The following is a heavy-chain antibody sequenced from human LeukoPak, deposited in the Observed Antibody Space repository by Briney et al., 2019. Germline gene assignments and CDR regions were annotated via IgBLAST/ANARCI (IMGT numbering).Heavy chain of an antibody. CDR2: ISYDGSNK. Sequence: PGRSLRLSCAASGFTFSSYAMHWVRQAPGKGLEWVAVISYDGSNKYYADSVKGRFTISRDNSKNTLYLQMNSLRAEDTAVYYCARVSRFPTIFGVVIIAPGGMDAWGQGTTVTVSS. D-gene: IGHD3-3*01. J-gene: IGHJ6*02. CDR3: ARVSRFPTIFGVVIIAPGGMDA. V-gene: IGHV3-30*04. CDR1: GFTFSSYA.